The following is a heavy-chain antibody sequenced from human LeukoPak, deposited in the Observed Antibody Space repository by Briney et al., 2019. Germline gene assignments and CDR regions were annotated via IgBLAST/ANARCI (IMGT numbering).Heavy chain of an antibody. V-gene: IGHV3-23*01. CDR3: AKGSRVAGTGVFDY. Sequence: GGSLRLSCAASGFTFSSYAMSWVRQAPGKGLEWVSAISGSGGSTYYADSVKGRFTISRDNSKNTLYLQINSPRAEDTAVYYCAKGSRVAGTGVFDYWGQGTLVTVSS. CDR1: GFTFSSYA. J-gene: IGHJ4*02. D-gene: IGHD6-19*01. CDR2: ISGSGGST.